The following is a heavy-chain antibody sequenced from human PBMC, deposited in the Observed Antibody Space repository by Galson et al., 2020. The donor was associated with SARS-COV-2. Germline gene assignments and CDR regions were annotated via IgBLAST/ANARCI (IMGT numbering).Heavy chain of an antibody. Sequence: TLSLTCAVSGTSISSGSYSWNWIRQPPGKGLEWIGYISHSWGTYYNPSLKSRVTISGDRSKNQFSLMLSSVTAADTAVYYCARLHYGEYAPEAFDIWGPGTRVTVAS. CDR1: GTSISSGSYS. V-gene: IGHV4-30-2*01. J-gene: IGHJ3*02. D-gene: IGHD4-17*01. CDR3: ARLHYGEYAPEAFDI. CDR2: ISHSWGT.